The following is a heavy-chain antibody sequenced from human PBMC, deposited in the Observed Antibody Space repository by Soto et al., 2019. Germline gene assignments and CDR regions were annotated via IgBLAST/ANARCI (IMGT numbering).Heavy chain of an antibody. V-gene: IGHV5-10-1*01. D-gene: IGHD3-10*01. Sequence: GESLKISCEGSGYSFTSYWISWVRQMPGKGLEWMGRIDPSDSYTNHSPSFQGHVTISADKSISTAYLQWSSLKASDTAMYYCAVVLLWFGELLDQNYYGMDVWGQGTTVTVSS. CDR3: AVVLLWFGELLDQNYYGMDV. CDR2: IDPSDSYT. J-gene: IGHJ6*02. CDR1: GYSFTSYW.